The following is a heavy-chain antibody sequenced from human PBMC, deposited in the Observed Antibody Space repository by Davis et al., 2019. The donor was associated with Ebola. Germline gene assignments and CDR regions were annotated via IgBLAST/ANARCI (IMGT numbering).Heavy chain of an antibody. Sequence: PSETLSLTCIVSGGSISGANYYWTWIRQPPGTGLEWIGFIYYSGTTYYNPSLKSRVTIQVDMSKNHFSLKLSSVTAADTAVYYWAREGDYGARDWFDPWGQGTLVTVSS. CDR1: GGSISGANYY. CDR2: IYYSGTT. V-gene: IGHV4-30-4*01. CDR3: AREGDYGARDWFDP. J-gene: IGHJ5*02. D-gene: IGHD4-17*01.